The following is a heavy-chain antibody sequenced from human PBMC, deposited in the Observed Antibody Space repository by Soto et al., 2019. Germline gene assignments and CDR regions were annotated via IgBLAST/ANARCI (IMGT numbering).Heavy chain of an antibody. CDR3: ATRMVRGVTSCMDF. J-gene: IGHJ6*02. CDR2: IYPGDSDT. V-gene: IGHV5-51*01. D-gene: IGHD3-10*01. CDR1: GYRFSSYC. Sequence: AGESLKISCKGSGYRFSSYCIGWVRQMPGKGLEWIGTIYPGDSDTRYSPSFQGQVTISADKYISTAYLQWTSMKAADTAMYYCATRMVRGVTSCMDFCDQGPRFTVSS.